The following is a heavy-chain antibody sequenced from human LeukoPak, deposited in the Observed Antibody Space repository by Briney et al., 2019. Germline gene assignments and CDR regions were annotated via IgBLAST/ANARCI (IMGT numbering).Heavy chain of an antibody. D-gene: IGHD6-13*01. V-gene: IGHV3-48*01. CDR1: GFTFSSYS. J-gene: IGHJ3*02. Sequence: GGSLRLSCAASGFTFSSYSMNWVRQAPGKGLEWVSYISSSSSTIYYADSVKGRFTISRDNAKNSLYLQMNSLRAEDTAVYYCARDPNSSSWYFPDAFDIWGQGTMVTVSS. CDR3: ARDPNSSSWYFPDAFDI. CDR2: ISSSSSTI.